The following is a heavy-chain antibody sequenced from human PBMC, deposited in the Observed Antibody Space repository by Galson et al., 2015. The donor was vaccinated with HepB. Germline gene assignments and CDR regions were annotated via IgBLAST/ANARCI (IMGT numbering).Heavy chain of an antibody. CDR3: AKPDSSSWESAEYFQH. CDR1: GFTFSSYA. Sequence: SLRLSCAASGFTFSSYAMSWVRQAPGKGLEWVSAISGSGGSTYYADSVKGRFTISRDNSKNTLYLQMNSLRAEDTAVYYCAKPDSSSWESAEYFQHWGQGTLVTVSS. CDR2: ISGSGGST. D-gene: IGHD6-13*01. J-gene: IGHJ1*01. V-gene: IGHV3-23*01.